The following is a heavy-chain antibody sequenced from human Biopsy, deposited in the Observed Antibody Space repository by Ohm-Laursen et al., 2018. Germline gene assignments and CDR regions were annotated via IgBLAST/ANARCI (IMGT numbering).Heavy chain of an antibody. D-gene: IGHD4-23*01. CDR2: ISHTGYT. J-gene: IGHJ1*01. V-gene: IGHV4-59*11. CDR3: ARGSNEYGGLYFPH. CDR1: GGSFTGRY. Sequence: SETLSLTCIVSGGSFTGRYWTWIRQPPGKGLEWIGHISHTGYTSYKSSLKSRVTISLDTSRKHFSLRLTSLAAADTAVYYCARGSNEYGGLYFPHWGQGTLVTVSS.